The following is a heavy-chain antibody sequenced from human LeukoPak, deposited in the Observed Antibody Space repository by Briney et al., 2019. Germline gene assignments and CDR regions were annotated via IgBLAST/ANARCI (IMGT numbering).Heavy chain of an antibody. CDR3: ARWAYSSGWALDY. V-gene: IGHV3-21*01. CDR2: ISSSNSYI. Sequence: GGSLRLSCAASGFTFSTYTMNWVRQAPGKGLEWVSSISSSNSYIYYADSVKGRFTISRDNAKNSPYLQMNSLRVEDTAVYYCARWAYSSGWALDYWGQGTLVTVSS. CDR1: GFTFSTYT. J-gene: IGHJ4*02. D-gene: IGHD6-19*01.